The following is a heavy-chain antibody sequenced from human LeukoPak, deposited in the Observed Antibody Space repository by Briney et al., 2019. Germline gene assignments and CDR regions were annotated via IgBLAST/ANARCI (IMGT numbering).Heavy chain of an antibody. Sequence: GGSLRLSCAASGFTFSSYAMHWVRQAPGKGLEHVSSITSDGGTTYYANSVKGRFTISGDNSKNTLYLQMGSLRDEDMSVYYCARDEAGYSSEWGQGTLVTVSS. CDR1: GFTFSSYA. J-gene: IGHJ1*01. V-gene: IGHV3-64*01. D-gene: IGHD6-19*01. CDR2: ITSDGGTT. CDR3: ARDEAGYSSE.